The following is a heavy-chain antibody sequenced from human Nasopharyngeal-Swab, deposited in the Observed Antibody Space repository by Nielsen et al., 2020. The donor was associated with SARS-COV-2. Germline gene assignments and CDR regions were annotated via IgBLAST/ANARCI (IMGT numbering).Heavy chain of an antibody. Sequence: SGPTLVKPTETLTLICTVSGFSLSNPRMGVSWIRQPPGKALEWLAHIFSNDEKSYSTSLKSRLTISKDTSKRQVVLTMTNVDPVDTATYYCAQTSDSGWHYYFDYWGQGTLVTVSS. CDR1: GFSLSNPRMG. V-gene: IGHV2-26*01. CDR3: AQTSDSGWHYYFDY. D-gene: IGHD6-19*01. CDR2: IFSNDEK. J-gene: IGHJ4*02.